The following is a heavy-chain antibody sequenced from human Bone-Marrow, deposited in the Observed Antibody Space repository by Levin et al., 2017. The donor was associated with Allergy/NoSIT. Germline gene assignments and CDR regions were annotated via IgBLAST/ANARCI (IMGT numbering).Heavy chain of an antibody. CDR2: ISGSGGNT. D-gene: IGHD3-22*01. J-gene: IGHJ4*02. Sequence: GGSLRLSCAASGFIFRNYAMNWVRQAPGKGLEWVSQISGSGGNTHYADSVKGRFTISRDNSKNTLYLQMKGLRVEDTAVYYCAGYDTSAYHSPFDYWGQGPLVTVSS. CDR3: AGYDTSAYHSPFDY. CDR1: GFIFRNYA. V-gene: IGHV3-23*01.